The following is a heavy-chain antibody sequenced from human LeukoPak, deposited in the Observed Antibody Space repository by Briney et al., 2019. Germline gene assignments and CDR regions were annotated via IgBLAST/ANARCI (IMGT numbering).Heavy chain of an antibody. CDR1: GGSFSGYY. CDR3: ARPPRDY. Sequence: SETLSLTCAVYGGSFSGYYWSWIRQPPGKGLEWIGEINHSGSTNYNPSLKSRVTISVDTSKNQFSLKLSSVTAADTAVYYCARPPRDYWGQGTLVTISS. J-gene: IGHJ4*02. V-gene: IGHV4-34*01. CDR2: INHSGST.